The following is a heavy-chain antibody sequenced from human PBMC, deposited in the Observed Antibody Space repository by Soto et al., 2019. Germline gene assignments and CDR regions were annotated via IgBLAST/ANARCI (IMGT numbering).Heavy chain of an antibody. V-gene: IGHV3-21*01. Sequence: GGSLRLSCAASGFTFSSYSMNWVRQAPGKGLEWVSSISSSSSYIYYADSVKGRFTISRDNSKNTLYLQMNSLRAEDTAVYYCAKDTYYDFWSGYSTFDYWGQGTLVTVSS. CDR3: AKDTYYDFWSGYSTFDY. J-gene: IGHJ4*02. D-gene: IGHD3-3*01. CDR1: GFTFSSYS. CDR2: ISSSSSYI.